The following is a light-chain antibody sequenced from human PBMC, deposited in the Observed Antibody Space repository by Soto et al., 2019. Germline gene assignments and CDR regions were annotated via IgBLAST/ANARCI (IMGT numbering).Light chain of an antibody. Sequence: EIVLTQSPATLSLSPGERATLSCRASQSISSYLAWYQQKPGQAPRLLIYDASNRATGIPARFSGSGSGTDFTLTISNLEPEDFAVYYCQQRSNWPRTFGQGTKLEI. CDR2: DAS. CDR3: QQRSNWPRT. V-gene: IGKV3-11*01. CDR1: QSISSY. J-gene: IGKJ2*01.